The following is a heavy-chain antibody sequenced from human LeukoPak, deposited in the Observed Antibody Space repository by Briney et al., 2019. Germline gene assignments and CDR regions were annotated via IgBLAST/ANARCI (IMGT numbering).Heavy chain of an antibody. CDR3: ARLYYDSSGYYYIDY. Sequence: SETLSLTCTVSGGSISSYYWSWIRQPPGKGLEGRGYIFYSGSTNYNPSLKSRVTISVDTSKNQFSLKLSSVTAADTAVYYCARLYYDSSGYYYIDYWGQGTLVTVSS. D-gene: IGHD3-22*01. CDR2: IFYSGST. J-gene: IGHJ4*02. V-gene: IGHV4-59*08. CDR1: GGSISSYY.